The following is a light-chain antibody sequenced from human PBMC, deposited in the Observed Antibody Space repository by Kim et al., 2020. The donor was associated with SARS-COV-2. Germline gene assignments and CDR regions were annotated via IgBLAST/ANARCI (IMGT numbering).Light chain of an antibody. CDR1: HTVTGT. CDR2: DVS. V-gene: IGKV3-15*01. J-gene: IGKJ2*01. Sequence: EIVMTQSPVTLSVSPGERATLSCRASHTVTGTLAWYQQKSGQSPRLVMYDVSTRASGIPARFSGSGSGTEFTLTISSLESEDFAVYYCRQYHNHNTFGQGTMLVI. CDR3: RQYHNHNT.